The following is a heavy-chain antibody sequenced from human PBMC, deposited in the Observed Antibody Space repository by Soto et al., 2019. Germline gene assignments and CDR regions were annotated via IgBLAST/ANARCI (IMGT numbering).Heavy chain of an antibody. J-gene: IGHJ4*02. D-gene: IGHD2-15*01. CDR2: ISYDGSNK. V-gene: IGHV3-30*18. Sequence: QVQLVESGGGVVQPGRSLRLSCAASGFTFSSYGMHWVRQAPGKGLEWVAVISYDGSNKYYADSVKGRFTISRDNSKNPLYLQMNSLRAEDTAVYYCAKDFRLVVVAAIPDYWGQGTLVTVSS. CDR1: GFTFSSYG. CDR3: AKDFRLVVVAAIPDY.